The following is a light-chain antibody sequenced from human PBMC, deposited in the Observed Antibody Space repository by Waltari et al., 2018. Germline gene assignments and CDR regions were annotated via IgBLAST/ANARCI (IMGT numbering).Light chain of an antibody. V-gene: IGKV1-39*01. CDR3: QHGNTFPLT. CDR1: QSISSY. CDR2: AAS. Sequence: DIQMTQSPSSLSASVGDRVTITCRASQSISSYLNWYQQTPGKAPKLLIYAASSLQSGGPSRFSGRGSGTDFTLTISSLQPEDFATYYCQHGNTFPLTFGGGTKVEIK. J-gene: IGKJ4*01.